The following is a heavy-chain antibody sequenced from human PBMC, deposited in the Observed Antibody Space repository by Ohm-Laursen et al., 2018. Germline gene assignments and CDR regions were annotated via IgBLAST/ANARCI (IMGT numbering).Heavy chain of an antibody. CDR1: GGSISGYY. CDR2: ISHSGST. J-gene: IGHJ3*02. D-gene: IGHD4-17*01. Sequence: SDTLSLTCAVSGGSISGYYWTWIRQPPGKGLEWIGYISHSGSTNYNSSLKSRVTMSVDTSKNQFSLKLSSVTAADTAVYYCARAEMTTVTPGAFDIWGQGTMVTVSS. CDR3: ARAEMTTVTPGAFDI. V-gene: IGHV4-59*12.